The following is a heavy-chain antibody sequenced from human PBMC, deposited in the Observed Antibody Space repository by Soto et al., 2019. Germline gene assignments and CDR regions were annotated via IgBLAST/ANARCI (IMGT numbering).Heavy chain of an antibody. V-gene: IGHV3-74*01. CDR1: GFTFSSYC. Sequence: GGSLRLSCAASGFTFSSYCMHWVRQAPGKGLVWVSRINSDGSSTYYADSVRGRFTVSRDNANNSLYLQMDSLRAEDTAVYYCARETESYGWNDGLMDVWGQGTTVTVSS. CDR2: INSDGSST. J-gene: IGHJ6*02. D-gene: IGHD1-1*01. CDR3: ARETESYGWNDGLMDV.